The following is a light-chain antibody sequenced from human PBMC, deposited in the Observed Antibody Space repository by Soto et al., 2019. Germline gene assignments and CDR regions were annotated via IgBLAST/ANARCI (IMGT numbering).Light chain of an antibody. CDR1: SSNIGAGID. CDR3: QSYDNSLSGPA. CDR2: ANT. Sequence: QSVLTQPPSVSGAPGQRVTISCTGSSSNIGAGIDVHWYQKFPGTAPKLLIYANTNRPSGVPDRFSGSKSGTSASLAITGLQAEDEADYYCQSYDNSLSGPAFGGGTKLTV. J-gene: IGLJ2*01. V-gene: IGLV1-40*01.